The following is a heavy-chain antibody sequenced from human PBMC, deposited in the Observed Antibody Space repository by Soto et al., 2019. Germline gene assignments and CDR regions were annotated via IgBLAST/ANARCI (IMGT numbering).Heavy chain of an antibody. V-gene: IGHV4-59*01. CDR3: ARIAGYHGPLDY. CDR1: GVSISSYF. Sequence: SETLSLTCSVSGVSISSYFWSWIRQPPGRGLEWIGYTYHRGSTNYSPSLKSRVAISLDTSENQFSLKVNSVTAADTAVYYCARIAGYHGPLDYCGQRTPLTVSS. D-gene: IGHD3-16*02. J-gene: IGHJ4*02. CDR2: TYHRGST.